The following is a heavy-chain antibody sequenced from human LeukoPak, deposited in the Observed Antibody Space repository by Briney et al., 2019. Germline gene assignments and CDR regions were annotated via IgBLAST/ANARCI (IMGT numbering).Heavy chain of an antibody. CDR2: IIPIFGTA. D-gene: IGHD5-12*01. Sequence: GSSVKVSCKASGGTFSSYAISWVRQAPGQGLEWMGRIIPIFGTANYAQKFQGRVTITTDESTSTAYMELSSLRSGDTAVYYRASRGYSGYEKTTVYWGQGTLVTVSS. CDR3: ASRGYSGYEKTTVY. J-gene: IGHJ4*02. V-gene: IGHV1-69*05. CDR1: GGTFSSYA.